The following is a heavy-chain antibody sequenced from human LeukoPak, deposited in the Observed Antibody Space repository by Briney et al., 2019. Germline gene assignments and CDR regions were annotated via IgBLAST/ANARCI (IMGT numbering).Heavy chain of an antibody. V-gene: IGHV4-34*01. CDR3: ARACYYYYMDV. CDR2: INHSGST. J-gene: IGHJ6*03. Sequence: SETLSLTCAVYGGSFSGYYWSWIRQPPGKGLEWIEEINHSGSTNYNPSLKSRVTISVDTSKNQFSLKLSSVTAADTAVYYCARACYYYYMDVWGKGTTVTVSS. CDR1: GGSFSGYY.